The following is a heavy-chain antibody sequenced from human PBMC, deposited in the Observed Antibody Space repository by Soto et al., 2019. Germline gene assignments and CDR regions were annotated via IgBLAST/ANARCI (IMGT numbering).Heavy chain of an antibody. Sequence: QVQLVESGGGVVQPGRSLRLSCAASGFTFSSYGMHWVRQAPGKGLEWVAVIWYDGSNKYYADSVKGRFTISRDNSKNTLYLQMNSLRADDTAVYYCVRDYSGGSSAPDYWGQGTLVTVSS. CDR1: GFTFSSYG. J-gene: IGHJ4*02. CDR2: IWYDGSNK. D-gene: IGHD2-15*01. CDR3: VRDYSGGSSAPDY. V-gene: IGHV3-33*01.